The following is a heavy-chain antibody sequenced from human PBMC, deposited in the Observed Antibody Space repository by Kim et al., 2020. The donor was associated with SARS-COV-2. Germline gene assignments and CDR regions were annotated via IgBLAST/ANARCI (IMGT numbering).Heavy chain of an antibody. CDR3: SRGVDQYYFDY. Sequence: GGSLRLSCAASGFTFSSYWMHWVRQAPGKGLVWVSRIISDGSSTSYADSVKGRFTISRDNAKNTLYLQMNSLRAEDTAVYYCSRGVDQYYFDYWGQGTLVTVSS. D-gene: IGHD3-3*01. CDR2: IISDGSST. V-gene: IGHV3-74*01. J-gene: IGHJ4*02. CDR1: GFTFSSYW.